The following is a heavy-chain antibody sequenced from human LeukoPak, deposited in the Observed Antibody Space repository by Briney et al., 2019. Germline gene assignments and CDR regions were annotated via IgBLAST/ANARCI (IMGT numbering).Heavy chain of an antibody. V-gene: IGHV3-7*05. CDR2: LKEDGSEK. CDR1: GLTFRSYW. D-gene: IGHD5-18*01. Sequence: GSLRLSCAASGLTFRSYWMSWVRQAPGKGLEWVANLKEDGSEKYYVDSVKGRFTISRDNTKNSLYLQMNSLRADDTAVYYCARGGYSYTWPPSYYYGMDVWGQGTTVTASS. J-gene: IGHJ6*02. CDR3: ARGGYSYTWPPSYYYGMDV.